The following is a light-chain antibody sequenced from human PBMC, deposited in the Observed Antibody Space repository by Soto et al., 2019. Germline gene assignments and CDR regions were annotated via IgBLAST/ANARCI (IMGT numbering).Light chain of an antibody. CDR2: DAS. J-gene: IGKJ5*01. CDR3: QQRSNWLIT. CDR1: QRVSARY. Sequence: IVLTQSPGTLSLSPGDRATLSCRASQRVSARYLAWYQQKPGQAPRLLIYDASNRATGIPARFSGSGSGTDFTLTVSSLEPEDFAVYYCQQRSNWLITFGQGTRLEIK. V-gene: IGKV3-11*01.